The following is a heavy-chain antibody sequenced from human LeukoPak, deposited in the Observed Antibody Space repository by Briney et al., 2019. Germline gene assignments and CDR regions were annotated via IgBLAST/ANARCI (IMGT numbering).Heavy chain of an antibody. D-gene: IGHD6-19*01. J-gene: IGHJ2*01. CDR3: AKARAVAGNGYFDL. CDR2: ISWNSGSI. Sequence: LTGRSLRLSCAASGFTFDDYAMHWVRQAPGKGLEWVSGISWNSGSIGYADSVKGRFTISRDNAKNSLYLQMNSLRAEDTALYYVAKARAVAGNGYFDLWGLGTLVTVSS. CDR1: GFTFDDYA. V-gene: IGHV3-9*01.